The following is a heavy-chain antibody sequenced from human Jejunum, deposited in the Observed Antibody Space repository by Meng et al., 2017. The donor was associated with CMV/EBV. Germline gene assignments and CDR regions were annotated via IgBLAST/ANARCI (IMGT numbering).Heavy chain of an antibody. CDR2: INPSGGST. CDR3: ARGDGGNGSDY. J-gene: IGHJ4*02. CDR1: GYTFTNYY. D-gene: IGHD4-23*01. Sequence: QGQLVQCGAEVKKPGASVKVSCKASGYTFTNYYMHWVRQAPGQGLEWMGVINPSGGSTNYAQKFQGRLTMTRDTSTSTVYMELSSLRSEDTAVYYCARGDGGNGSDYWGQGTLVTVSS. V-gene: IGHV1-46*01.